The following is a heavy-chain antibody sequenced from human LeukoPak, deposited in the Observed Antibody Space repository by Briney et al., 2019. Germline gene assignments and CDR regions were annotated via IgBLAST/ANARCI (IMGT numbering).Heavy chain of an antibody. V-gene: IGHV4-4*02. CDR3: ARDKDSGTYHRAPLGY. CDR1: GGSISSSNW. CDR2: VYHSGST. Sequence: PSGTLSLTCAVSGGSISSSNWWSWVRQPPGKGLEWIGEVYHSGSTNYNPSLKSRVIMSVDKSKNQFSLKLSSVTATGTAVSYCARDKDSGTYHRAPLGYWGQGTLVTVSS. J-gene: IGHJ4*02. D-gene: IGHD1-26*01.